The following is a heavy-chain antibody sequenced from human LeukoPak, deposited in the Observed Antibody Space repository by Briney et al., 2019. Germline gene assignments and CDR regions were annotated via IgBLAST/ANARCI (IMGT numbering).Heavy chain of an antibody. Sequence: KFQGRVTITRDTSATTAYMELSSLRSEDTAVYYCARALAAAGSNLYFDYWGRGALVTVSS. CDR3: ARALAAAGSNLYFDY. V-gene: IGHV1-3*01. J-gene: IGHJ4*02. D-gene: IGHD6-13*01.